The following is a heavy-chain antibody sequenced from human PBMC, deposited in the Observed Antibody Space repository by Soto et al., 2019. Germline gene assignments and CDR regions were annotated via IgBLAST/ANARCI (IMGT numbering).Heavy chain of an antibody. D-gene: IGHD2-2*01. CDR3: ARVVPGAEAWFGP. J-gene: IGHJ5*02. V-gene: IGHV1-18*01. Sequence: QVQLVQSGGEVKRPGASVRSSGKTSGYPFPTNGITGGHRPPGQPLEWLGWISLYSDGTNYAQKFQGRVSMTTDTSTTTAYMELRSLRSDDTAVYYCARVVPGAEAWFGPWGQGTLVTVSS. CDR1: GYPFPTNG. CDR2: ISLYSDGT.